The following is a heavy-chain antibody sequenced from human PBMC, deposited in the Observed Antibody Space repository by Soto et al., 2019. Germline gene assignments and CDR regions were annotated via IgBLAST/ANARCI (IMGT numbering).Heavy chain of an antibody. Sequence: GGSLRLSCAASGFTFSSYSMNWVRQAPGKGLEWVSSISSSSSYIYYADSVKGRFTISRDNAKNSLYLQMNSLRAEDTAVYYCARVPSKHIVVVTGLYYYYGMDVWGQGTTVTVS. D-gene: IGHD2-21*02. CDR2: ISSSSSYI. V-gene: IGHV3-21*01. J-gene: IGHJ6*02. CDR1: GFTFSSYS. CDR3: ARVPSKHIVVVTGLYYYYGMDV.